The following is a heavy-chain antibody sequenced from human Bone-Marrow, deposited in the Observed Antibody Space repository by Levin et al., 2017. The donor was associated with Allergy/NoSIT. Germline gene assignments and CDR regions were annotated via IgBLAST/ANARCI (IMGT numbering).Heavy chain of an antibody. CDR1: GYTFTGQY. J-gene: IGHJ4*02. D-gene: IGHD5-12*01. CDR2: INPNGGDT. CDR3: ARDLTEFSGYPSFGY. V-gene: IGHV1-2*02. Sequence: PGGSLRLSCKASGYTFTGQYLQWVRQAPGQGLEWMGWINPNGGDTKYAQKFQGRVTMTRDTSISTAYMELRRLTSDDTAVYYCARDLTEFSGYPSFGYWGQGTLVTVSS.